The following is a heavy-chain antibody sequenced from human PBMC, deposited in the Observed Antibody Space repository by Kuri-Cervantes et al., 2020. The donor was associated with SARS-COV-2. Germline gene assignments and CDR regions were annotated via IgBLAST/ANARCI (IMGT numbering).Heavy chain of an antibody. D-gene: IGHD2-2*01. V-gene: IGHV1-69*06. CDR3: ARPYCTTTTCYDGTFDS. Sequence: SVKVSCKASGGTFSSYAVTWVRQVPGQGFEWMGRIIPLFGTTIYAQRFRDRVTLTADKSTNTAYMELSSLRSEDTAVYYCARPYCTTTTCYDGTFDSWGQGTLVTVSS. J-gene: IGHJ4*02. CDR1: GGTFSSYA. CDR2: IIPLFGTT.